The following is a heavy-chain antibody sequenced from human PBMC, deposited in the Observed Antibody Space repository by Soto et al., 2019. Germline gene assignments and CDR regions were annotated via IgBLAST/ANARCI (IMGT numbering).Heavy chain of an antibody. J-gene: IGHJ4*02. CDR3: AKGPYSSGWYWDH. V-gene: IGHV3-9*01. D-gene: IGHD6-19*01. CDR1: GFKFEDYA. CDR2: ISWSGNII. Sequence: EVFLAESGGAVVQPGRSLRLSCTASGFKFEDYAMHWVRQAPGKGLEWVLGISWSGNIIEYADSVRGRFTIARDNGKNALYLQMNSLRPEDTAVYYCAKGPYSSGWYWDHWGQGTLVTVSS.